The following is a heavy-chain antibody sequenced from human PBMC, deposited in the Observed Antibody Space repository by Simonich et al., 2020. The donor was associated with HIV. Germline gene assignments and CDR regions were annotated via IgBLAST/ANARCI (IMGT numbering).Heavy chain of an antibody. CDR1: GYTFTSYP. CDR3: VRGGSLIIVGNWFDP. CDR2: INTNSGNP. J-gene: IGHJ5*02. D-gene: IGHD3-22*01. Sequence: QVQLVQSGSELKKPGASVKISCKTSGYTFTSYPMNWVRQAPGQGLEWMGWINTNSGNPTYALGFTGRFVFSLDTSVSTADLQISSLKAEDTAVYYCVRGGSLIIVGNWFDPWGQGTLVTVSS. V-gene: IGHV7-4-1*02.